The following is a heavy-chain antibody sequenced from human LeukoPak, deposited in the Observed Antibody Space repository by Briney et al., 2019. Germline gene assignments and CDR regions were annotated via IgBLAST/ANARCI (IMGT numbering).Heavy chain of an antibody. J-gene: IGHJ6*02. D-gene: IGHD2-15*01. CDR3: AKDCPWCGLDV. V-gene: IGHV3-23*01. CDR2: ISETDGST. CDR1: GFPFSSYK. Sequence: GGSLRPSCAAAGFPFSSYKMNWVRRAPGKELEWASVISETDGSTFYADSVKGRSTISRDNSENMLYLQMNSLRVEDTAIYYCAKDCPWCGLDVWGQGTTVTVSS.